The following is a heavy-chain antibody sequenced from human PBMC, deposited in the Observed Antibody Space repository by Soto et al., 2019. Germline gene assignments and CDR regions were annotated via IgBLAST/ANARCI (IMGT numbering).Heavy chain of an antibody. J-gene: IGHJ4*02. Sequence: GEALKISCKGPGYSFTSYWIIWERQLPGKGLEWMGRIEPSDPYTNYSPSFQGHVTSSADKAISTAYLQWSSLKGSGTAMYYCARHVGVVVVASGYWGQGTLVTVSS. CDR1: GYSFTSYW. CDR3: ARHVGVVVVASGY. CDR2: IEPSDPYT. D-gene: IGHD2-15*01. V-gene: IGHV5-10-1*01.